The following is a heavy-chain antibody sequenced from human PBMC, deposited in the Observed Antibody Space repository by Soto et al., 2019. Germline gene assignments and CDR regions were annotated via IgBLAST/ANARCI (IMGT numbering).Heavy chain of an antibody. J-gene: IGHJ4*02. Sequence: GGSLRLSCVGSGFTFSNYGMHWVRQPPGKGLEWVALISDDGDKRYYADSVRGRLIISRDNSKDTLYLQMNSLGPDDTAVYFCAKARVRIVGANSFDYWGPGTPDTVSS. CDR3: AKARVRIVGANSFDY. D-gene: IGHD1-26*01. V-gene: IGHV3-30*18. CDR1: GFTFSNYG. CDR2: ISDDGDKR.